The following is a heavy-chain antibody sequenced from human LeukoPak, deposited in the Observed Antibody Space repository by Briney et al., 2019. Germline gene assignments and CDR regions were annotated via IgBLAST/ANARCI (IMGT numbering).Heavy chain of an antibody. V-gene: IGHV4-31*03. CDR3: AGGRVRYSSSSKYCFDY. CDR1: GGSISSGGYY. D-gene: IGHD6-6*01. CDR2: IYYSGST. J-gene: IGHJ4*02. Sequence: PSETLSLTCTVSGGSISSGGYYWSWIRQHPGKGLEWIGYIYYSGSTYYNPSLKSRVTISVDTSKNQFSLKLSSVTAADTAVYYCAGGRVRYSSSSKYCFDYWGQGTLVTVSS.